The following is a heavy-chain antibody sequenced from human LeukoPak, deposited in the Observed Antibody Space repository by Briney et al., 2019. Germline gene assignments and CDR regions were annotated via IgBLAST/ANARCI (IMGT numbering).Heavy chain of an antibody. CDR2: IYYSGST. CDR1: GGSISSYY. D-gene: IGHD6-13*01. J-gene: IGHJ4*02. Sequence: SETLSLTCTVSGGSISSYYWSWIRQPPGKGLEWIGYIYYSGSTNYSPSLKSRVTISVDTSKNQFSLKLNSVTAADTAVYYCAREVVAAAGTVDYWGQGTLVTVSS. CDR3: AREVVAAAGTVDY. V-gene: IGHV4-59*01.